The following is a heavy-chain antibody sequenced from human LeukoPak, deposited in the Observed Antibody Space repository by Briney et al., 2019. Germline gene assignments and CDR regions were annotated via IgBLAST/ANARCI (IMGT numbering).Heavy chain of an antibody. CDR1: GGSISSGSYY. D-gene: IGHD3-22*01. CDR2: IYTSGST. Sequence: SETLSLTCTVSGGSISSGSYYWSWIRQPVGKGLEWIGRIYTSGSTNYNPSLKSRVTISVDTSKNQFSLKLSSVTAADTAVYYCARDRYYYDSSGYQALLDYWGQGTLVTVSS. CDR3: ARDRYYYDSSGYQALLDY. V-gene: IGHV4-61*02. J-gene: IGHJ4*02.